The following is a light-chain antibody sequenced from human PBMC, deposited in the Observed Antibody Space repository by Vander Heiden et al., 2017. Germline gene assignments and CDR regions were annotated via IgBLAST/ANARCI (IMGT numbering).Light chain of an antibody. CDR3: SSYAGSNNLGV. CDR1: SSDVGGYKY. V-gene: IGLV2-8*01. CDR2: EVS. Sequence: QSALPQTPSASASPGQSVTTSCTGTSSDVGGYKYVSWYQQHPGKAPKLMIYEVSKRPSGVPGRFSGSKSGNTASLTVSGLQAEDEADYYCSSYAGSNNLGVFGGGTKLTVL. J-gene: IGLJ2*01.